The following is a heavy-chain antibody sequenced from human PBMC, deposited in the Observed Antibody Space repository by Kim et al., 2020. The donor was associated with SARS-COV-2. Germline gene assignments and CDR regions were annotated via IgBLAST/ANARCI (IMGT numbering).Heavy chain of an antibody. V-gene: IGHV4-34*01. J-gene: IGHJ5*02. CDR1: GGSFSGYY. CDR2: INHSGST. D-gene: IGHD4-17*01. CDR3: ARLGEYGRAVGA. Sequence: SETLSLTCAVYGGSFSGYYWSWIRQPPGKGLEWSGEINHSGSTTYNPSLKSRVTISVDTSKNQFSLKLSSVTAADTAVYYCARLGEYGRAVGAWGQGTLVTVSS.